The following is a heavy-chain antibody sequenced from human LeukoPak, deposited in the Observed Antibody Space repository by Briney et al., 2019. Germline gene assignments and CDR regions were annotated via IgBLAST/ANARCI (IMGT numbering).Heavy chain of an antibody. CDR1: GGSISNNY. D-gene: IGHD3-22*01. J-gene: IGHJ4*02. CDR3: ARGGSAYSLDY. CDR2: IYYSGST. V-gene: IGHV4-59*08. Sequence: SETLSLTCTVSGGSISNNYWSWLRQPPGKGLEWIGYIYYSGSTNYNPSLKSRVLISVDTSRNQFSLKLASVTAADTAAYYCARGGSAYSLDYWGQGTLVTVSS.